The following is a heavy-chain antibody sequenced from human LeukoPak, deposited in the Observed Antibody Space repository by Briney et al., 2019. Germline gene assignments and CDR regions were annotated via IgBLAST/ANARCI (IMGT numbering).Heavy chain of an antibody. Sequence: SETLSLTCTVSGGSISSYYWIWIPQPPGKGLEGIRYIYYSWSTNYNRSLKSRATISVDTSKNQFSLKLSSVTAADTAVYYCARYYGDYDHTPYYFDYWGQGTLVTVSS. D-gene: IGHD4-17*01. CDR2: IYYSWST. V-gene: IGHV4-59*01. CDR1: GGSISSYY. J-gene: IGHJ4*02. CDR3: ARYYGDYDHTPYYFDY.